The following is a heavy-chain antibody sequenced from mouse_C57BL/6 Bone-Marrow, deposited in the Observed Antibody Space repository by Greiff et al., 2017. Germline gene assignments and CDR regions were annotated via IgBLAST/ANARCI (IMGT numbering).Heavy chain of an antibody. CDR3: ARSDGTTGDY. Sequence: QVHVKQPGTELVKPGASVKLSCKASGYTFTSYWMHWVKQRPGQGLEWIGNINPSNGGTNYNEKFKSKDTLTVDKSSSTAYMQLSSLTSEDSAVYYCARSDGTTGDYWGQGTTLTVSS. CDR2: INPSNGGT. J-gene: IGHJ2*01. V-gene: IGHV1-53*01. CDR1: GYTFTSYW. D-gene: IGHD1-1*01.